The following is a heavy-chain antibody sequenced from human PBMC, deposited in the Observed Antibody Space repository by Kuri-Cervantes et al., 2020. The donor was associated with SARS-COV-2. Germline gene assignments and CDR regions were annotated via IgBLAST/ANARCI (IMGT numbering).Heavy chain of an antibody. CDR2: ISYDGSNK. J-gene: IGHJ4*02. CDR1: GFTFSSYG. V-gene: IGHV3-30*03. Sequence: GESLKISCAASGFTFSSYGMHWVRQAPGKGLEWVAVISYDGSNKYYADSVKGRFTISRDNSKNTLYLQMNSLRAEDTAVYYCARARGWVGATKPFDYWGQGTLVTVSS. CDR3: ARARGWVGATKPFDY. D-gene: IGHD1-26*01.